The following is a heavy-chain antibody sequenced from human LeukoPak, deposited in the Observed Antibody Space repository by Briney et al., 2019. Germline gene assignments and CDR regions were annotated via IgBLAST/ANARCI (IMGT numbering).Heavy chain of an antibody. D-gene: IGHD4-23*01. CDR2: IYYSGST. Sequence: PSETLSLTCTVSGDSISSYYWSWIRQPPGKGLEWIGYIYYSGSTNYNPSLKSRVAISVDTSNNHFSLKLSSVTAADTAVYYCARGGTTVVTRHWYFDLWGRGTLVTVSS. CDR3: ARGGTTVVTRHWYFDL. CDR1: GDSISSYY. V-gene: IGHV4-59*01. J-gene: IGHJ2*01.